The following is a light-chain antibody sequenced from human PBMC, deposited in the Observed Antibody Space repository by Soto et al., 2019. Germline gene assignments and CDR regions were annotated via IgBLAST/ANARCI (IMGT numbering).Light chain of an antibody. CDR1: QSVSSN. Sequence: EIVMTQSPATLSVSPGERATLSCRASQSVSSNLAWFQQKPGQAPSLLIYGASTRATGIPARFSGSGSGTVFTLSISSLQSEDFAVYYCQQYNNWPPYTFGQGTKLEIK. CDR2: GAS. J-gene: IGKJ2*01. CDR3: QQYNNWPPYT. V-gene: IGKV3-15*01.